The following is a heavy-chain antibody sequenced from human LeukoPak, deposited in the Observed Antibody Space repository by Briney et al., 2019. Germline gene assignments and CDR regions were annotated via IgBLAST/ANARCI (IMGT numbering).Heavy chain of an antibody. D-gene: IGHD6-13*01. CDR3: AKDRSSSWTFDY. CDR1: GLTFSSFG. CDR2: ISHDGSDK. Sequence: GGSLRLSCAASGLTFSSFGMHWVRQAPGKGLEWVAVISHDGSDKHYADPVKGRFTISRDNSKSTLYLQMNSLRAEDTAVYYCAKDRSSSWTFDYWGQGTPVTVSS. J-gene: IGHJ4*02. V-gene: IGHV3-30*18.